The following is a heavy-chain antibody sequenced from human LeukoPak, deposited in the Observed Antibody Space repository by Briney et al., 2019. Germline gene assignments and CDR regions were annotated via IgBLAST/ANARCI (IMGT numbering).Heavy chain of an antibody. CDR3: ARRYDILTGYYSLDY. CDR2: IYHSGST. D-gene: IGHD3-9*01. V-gene: IGHV4-38-2*02. CDR1: GYSISSGYY. J-gene: IGHJ4*02. Sequence: SETLSLTCTVSGYSISSGYYWGWIRQPPGKGLEWIGSIYHSGSTNYNPSLKSRITISVDTSKNQFSLKLSSVTAADTAVYYCARRYDILTGYYSLDYWGQGTLVTVSS.